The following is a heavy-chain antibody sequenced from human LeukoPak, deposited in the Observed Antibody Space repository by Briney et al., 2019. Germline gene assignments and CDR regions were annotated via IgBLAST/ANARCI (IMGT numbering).Heavy chain of an antibody. Sequence: SETLSLTCTVSGRSISSYYWSWIRQPAGKGLEWIGRIYASGSTRYNPSLKSRVTMSIDTSKNQFSLNLISVTAADTAVYYCARDSGTTGEVKFDPWGQGTLVTVSS. CDR2: IYASGST. D-gene: IGHD3-10*01. J-gene: IGHJ5*02. CDR1: GRSISSYY. CDR3: ARDSGTTGEVKFDP. V-gene: IGHV4-4*07.